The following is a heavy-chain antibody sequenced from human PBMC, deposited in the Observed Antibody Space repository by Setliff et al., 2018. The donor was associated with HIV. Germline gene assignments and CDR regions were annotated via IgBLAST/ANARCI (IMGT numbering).Heavy chain of an antibody. V-gene: IGHV1-69*05. J-gene: IGHJ4*02. CDR2: IIPIFNTG. CDR3: ASPTAIPH. Sequence: GASVKVSCKASGGTFINSAFTWVRQAPGQGLEWMGSIIPIFNTGNYAQKFQNRVTITRDTSASTAYMELSSLRPEDTAVYYCASPTAIPHWGQGTLVTVSS. CDR1: GGTFINSA. D-gene: IGHD2-21*02.